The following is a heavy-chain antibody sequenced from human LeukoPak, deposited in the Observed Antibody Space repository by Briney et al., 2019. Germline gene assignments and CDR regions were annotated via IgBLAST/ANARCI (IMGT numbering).Heavy chain of an antibody. J-gene: IGHJ4*02. CDR2: ISYDGSNK. CDR3: ARERLTISGEYDY. D-gene: IGHD3-3*01. V-gene: IGHV3-30*03. Sequence: GGSLRLSCAASGFTFSSYGMHWVRQAPGKGLEWVAVISYDGSNKYYADSVKGRFTISRDNSKNTLYLQMNSLRAEDTAVYYCARERLTISGEYDYWGQGTLVTVSS. CDR1: GFTFSSYG.